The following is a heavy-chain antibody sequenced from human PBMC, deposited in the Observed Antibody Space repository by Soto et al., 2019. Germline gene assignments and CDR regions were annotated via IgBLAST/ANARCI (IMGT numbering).Heavy chain of an antibody. J-gene: IGHJ4*02. V-gene: IGHV3-33*01. CDR2: IWYDGSNK. CDR3: AREADFASSGYVLDY. Sequence: PGGSLRLSCAASGFTFSGYGMHWVRQAPGKGLEWVAVIWYDGSNKYYADSVKGRFTISRDDAKDSLFLQMNSLRADDTAVYYCAREADFASSGYVLDYWGLGTLVTVSS. CDR1: GFTFSGYG. D-gene: IGHD3-22*01.